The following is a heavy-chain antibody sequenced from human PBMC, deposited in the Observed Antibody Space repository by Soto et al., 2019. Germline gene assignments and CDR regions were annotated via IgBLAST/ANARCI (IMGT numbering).Heavy chain of an antibody. Sequence: ASVKVSCKASGYTFTSYDINWVRQATGQGLEWMGWMNPNSGNTGYAQKFQGRVTMTRNTSISTAYMELSSLRSEDTAVYYCARGRMEWLSHPLSGMDVWGQGPTVTVSS. CDR2: MNPNSGNT. V-gene: IGHV1-8*01. CDR3: ARGRMEWLSHPLSGMDV. J-gene: IGHJ6*02. D-gene: IGHD3-3*01. CDR1: GYTFTSYD.